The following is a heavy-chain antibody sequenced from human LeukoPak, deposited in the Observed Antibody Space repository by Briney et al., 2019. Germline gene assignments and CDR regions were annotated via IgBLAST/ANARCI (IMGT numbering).Heavy chain of an antibody. CDR1: GFTFSSYW. CDR3: AKDGPDSSGWYYFDY. Sequence: GGSLRLSCAASGFTFSSYWMNWARQAPGKGLEWVASINHNGNVNYYVDSVKGRFTISRDNAKNSLYLQMSNLRAEDTAVYYCAKDGPDSSGWYYFDYWGQGTLVTVSS. D-gene: IGHD6-19*01. CDR2: INHNGNVN. J-gene: IGHJ4*02. V-gene: IGHV3-7*03.